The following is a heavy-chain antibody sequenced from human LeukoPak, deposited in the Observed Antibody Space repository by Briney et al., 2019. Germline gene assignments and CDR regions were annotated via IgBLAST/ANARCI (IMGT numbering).Heavy chain of an antibody. CDR3: ARDFNGWFDP. V-gene: IGHV3-21*01. CDR1: GFTFSSYS. CDR2: ISCSSYI. Sequence: KPGGSLRLSCAAAGFTFSSYSMNWVRHAPGNGLEWVSSISCSSYIYYAESVKGRFNISRDNAKNSLYLQLNSLRAEDTAVYYCARDFNGWFDPWGQGTLVTVSS. J-gene: IGHJ5*02.